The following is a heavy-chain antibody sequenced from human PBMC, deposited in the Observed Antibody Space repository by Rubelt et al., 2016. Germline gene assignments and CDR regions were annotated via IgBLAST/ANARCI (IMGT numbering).Heavy chain of an antibody. J-gene: IGHJ3*02. D-gene: IGHD3-22*01. CDR3: ASVASSGRKTAGALDI. CDR2: ISCDGSNK. Sequence: AMHWVRQAPGKGLEWVPVISCDGSNKYYADSVKCRFTISRDNSKNTLYLQMNSLRAEDTAVYYCASVASSGRKTAGALDIWGQGTMVTVSS. CDR1: A. V-gene: IGHV3-30*04.